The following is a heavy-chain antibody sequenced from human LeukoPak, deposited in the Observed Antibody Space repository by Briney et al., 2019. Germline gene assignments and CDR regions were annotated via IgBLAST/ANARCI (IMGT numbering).Heavy chain of an antibody. CDR3: AKTASFLWATYYFDY. CDR1: GFTFDIYA. D-gene: IGHD2-21*01. J-gene: IGHJ4*02. V-gene: IGHV3-23*01. Sequence: PGGSLRLSRVASGFTFDIYAMSWVRQAPGKGLEWVSAISGSGGSTYYADSVKGRFTISRDNSKNTLYLQMNSLRAEDTAVYYCAKTASFLWATYYFDYWGQGTLVTVSS. CDR2: ISGSGGST.